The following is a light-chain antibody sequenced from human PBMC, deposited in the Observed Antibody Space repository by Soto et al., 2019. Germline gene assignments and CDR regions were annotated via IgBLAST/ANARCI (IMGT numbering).Light chain of an antibody. V-gene: IGKV3-20*01. CDR1: QSVDNY. CDR3: QQYGSSPIT. CDR2: GAS. Sequence: EIVLTQSPATLSLSPWEIATLSCRASQSVDNYLDWYQQKPGQAPRLLIYGASTRATGIPARFSGSGSGTDFTLTISRLEPEDFAVYYCQQYGSSPITFGQGTRLEIK. J-gene: IGKJ5*01.